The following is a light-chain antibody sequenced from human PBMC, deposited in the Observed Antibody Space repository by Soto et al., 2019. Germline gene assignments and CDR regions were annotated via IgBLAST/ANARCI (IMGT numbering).Light chain of an antibody. CDR2: DNN. J-gene: IGLJ1*01. CDR3: GTWDSSLSAEV. Sequence: QSVLTQPPAASGAPGQGVSISCSGGSSNIGTNAVNWYQQLPGTAPKLLIYDNNKRPSGIPDRFSGSKSGTSATLGITGLQTGDEADYYCGTWDSSLSAEVFGTGTKVPVL. CDR1: SSNIGTNA. V-gene: IGLV1-51*02.